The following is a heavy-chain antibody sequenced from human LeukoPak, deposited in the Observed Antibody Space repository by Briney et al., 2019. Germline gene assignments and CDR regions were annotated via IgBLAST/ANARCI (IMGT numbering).Heavy chain of an antibody. CDR2: IYNGGST. CDR1: GFTVSSNY. CDR3: AKGMIFGYFED. D-gene: IGHD3/OR15-3a*01. Sequence: PGGSLRLSCAASGFTVSSNYMSWVRQAPGKGLEWVSVIYNGGSTYYADSVKGRFTISRDKSKNTLYLQMSSLRAEDTAVYYCAKGMIFGYFEDWGQGAQVTVSS. J-gene: IGHJ4*02. V-gene: IGHV3-66*01.